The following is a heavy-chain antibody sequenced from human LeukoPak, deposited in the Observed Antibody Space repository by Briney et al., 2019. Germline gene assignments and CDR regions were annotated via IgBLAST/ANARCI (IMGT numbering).Heavy chain of an antibody. Sequence: TGGSLRLSCAASGSTFSSFVLNWVRQAPGKGLEWVSTISGSGGTTYYADSVKGRFTISRDNSKNTLYLQMNSLRDEDTAVYYCVLRGGATDYWGQGTLVTVSS. CDR1: GSTFSSFV. CDR3: VLRGGATDY. D-gene: IGHD3-16*01. V-gene: IGHV3-23*01. CDR2: ISGSGGTT. J-gene: IGHJ4*02.